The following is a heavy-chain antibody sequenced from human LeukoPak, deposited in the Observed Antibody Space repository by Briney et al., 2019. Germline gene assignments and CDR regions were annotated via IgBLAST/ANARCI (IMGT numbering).Heavy chain of an antibody. J-gene: IGHJ4*02. CDR1: GGSISSYY. V-gene: IGHV4-4*07. CDR3: ARGMDYNWNYGGYFDY. CDR2: IYTSGST. Sequence: SETLSLTCTVSGGSISSYYWSWIRQPAGKGLEWIGRIYTSGSTNYNPSLKSRVTISVDTSKNQFSLKLSSVTAADTAVYYCARGMDYNWNYGGYFDYWGQGTLVTVSS. D-gene: IGHD1-7*01.